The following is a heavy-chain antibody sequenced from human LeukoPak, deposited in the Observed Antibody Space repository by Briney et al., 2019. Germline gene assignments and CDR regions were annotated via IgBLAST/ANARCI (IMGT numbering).Heavy chain of an antibody. V-gene: IGHV3-30*02. CDR3: AKDRGITMIPSSEYFQH. J-gene: IGHJ1*01. CDR2: IRYDGSNK. D-gene: IGHD3-22*01. CDR1: GFTFSSYG. Sequence: GGSLRLSCAASGFTFSSYGMHWVRQAPGKGLEWVAFIRYDGSNKYYADSVKGRFTISRDNSKNTLYPQMNSLRAEDTAVYYCAKDRGITMIPSSEYFQHWGQGTLVTVSS.